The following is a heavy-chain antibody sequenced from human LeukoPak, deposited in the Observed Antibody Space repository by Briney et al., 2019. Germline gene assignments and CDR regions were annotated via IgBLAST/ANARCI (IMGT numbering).Heavy chain of an antibody. V-gene: IGHV3-21*01. Sequence: PGGSLRLSCAASGFTFSSYSMNWVRQAPGKGLEWVSSISSSSSYIYCADSVKGRFTISRDNAKNSLYLQMNSLRAEDTAVYYCAIAFIYGSFDYWGQGTLVTVSS. CDR2: ISSSSSYI. D-gene: IGHD3-10*01. CDR3: AIAFIYGSFDY. J-gene: IGHJ4*02. CDR1: GFTFSSYS.